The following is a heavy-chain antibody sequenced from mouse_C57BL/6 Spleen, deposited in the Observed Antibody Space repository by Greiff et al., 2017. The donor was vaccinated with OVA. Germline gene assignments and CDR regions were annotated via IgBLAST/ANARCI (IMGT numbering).Heavy chain of an antibody. Sequence: EVKLMESEGGLVQPGSSMKLSCTASGFTFSDYYMAWVRQVPEKGLEWVANINYDGSSTYYLDSLKSRFIISRDNAKNILYLQMSSLKSEDTATYYCARALTGPYYFDYWGQGTTLTVSS. CDR1: GFTFSDYY. V-gene: IGHV5-16*01. CDR2: INYDGSST. J-gene: IGHJ2*01. CDR3: ARALTGPYYFDY. D-gene: IGHD4-1*01.